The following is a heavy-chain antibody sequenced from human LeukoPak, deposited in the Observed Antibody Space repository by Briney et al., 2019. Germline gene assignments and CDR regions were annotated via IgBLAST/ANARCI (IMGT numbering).Heavy chain of an antibody. CDR1: GGSISSSSYY. CDR3: ARRPKEQWLTPFDY. V-gene: IGHV4-39*01. J-gene: IGHJ4*02. D-gene: IGHD6-19*01. Sequence: SETLSLTCTVSGGSISSSSYYWGWIRQPPGKGLEWIGSIYYSGNTYYNPSLKSRVTISVDTSKNQFSLKLSSVTAADTAVYYCARRPKEQWLTPFDYWGQGTLVTVSS. CDR2: IYYSGNT.